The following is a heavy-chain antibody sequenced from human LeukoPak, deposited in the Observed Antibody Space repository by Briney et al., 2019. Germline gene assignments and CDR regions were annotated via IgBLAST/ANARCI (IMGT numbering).Heavy chain of an antibody. CDR3: ARDTDGDYPDAFDI. V-gene: IGHV1-18*01. CDR1: GYTFTNYG. CDR2: INPYNGNT. Sequence: ASVKVSCKASGYTFTNYGISWARQAPGQGLEWMGWINPYNGNTNYAQKLQGRVTMTTDTSTSTAYMELRSLRSDDTAVYYCARDTDGDYPDAFDIWGQGTMVTVSS. D-gene: IGHD4-17*01. J-gene: IGHJ3*02.